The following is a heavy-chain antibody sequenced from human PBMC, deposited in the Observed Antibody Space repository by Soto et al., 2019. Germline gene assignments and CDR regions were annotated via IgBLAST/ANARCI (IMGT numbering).Heavy chain of an antibody. Sequence: EVQLLESGGGLVPPGGSLSLSCAASEFTFSSSAMSWVRQAPGKGLEWVSAISGSGGTSYYADSVKGRFTISRDNSKNTLYLQMNSLRAEDTAIYYCAKDDNTNYWGRNSDYWGQGTLVTVSS. CDR3: AKDDNTNYWGRNSDY. J-gene: IGHJ4*02. D-gene: IGHD7-27*01. V-gene: IGHV3-23*01. CDR1: EFTFSSSA. CDR2: ISGSGGTS.